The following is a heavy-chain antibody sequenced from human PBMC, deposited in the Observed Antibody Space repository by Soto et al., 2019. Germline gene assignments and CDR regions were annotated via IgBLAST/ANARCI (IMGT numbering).Heavy chain of an antibody. J-gene: IGHJ6*02. CDR3: ARDRALRDPGYYGMDV. CDR2: ISSSSSYI. CDR1: GFTFSSYS. D-gene: IGHD3-10*01. Sequence: PGGSLRLSCAASGFTFSSYSMNWVRQAPGKGLEWVSSISSSSSYIYYADSVKGRFTISRDNAKNSLYLQMNSLRAEDTAVYYCARDRALRDPGYYGMDVWGQGTTVTVSS. V-gene: IGHV3-21*01.